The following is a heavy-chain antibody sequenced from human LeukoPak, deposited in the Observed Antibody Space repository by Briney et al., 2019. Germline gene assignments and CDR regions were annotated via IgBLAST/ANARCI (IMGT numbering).Heavy chain of an antibody. CDR1: GGSISSGDFY. V-gene: IGHV4-39*01. J-gene: IGHJ5*02. CDR3: ARHRTYDSTDP. D-gene: IGHD3-22*01. CDR2: IHYTGST. Sequence: SETLSLTCSVSGGSISSGDFYWGWIRQPPGKGLEWIGNIHYTGSTFYKSSLKSRLTISVDTSKNQFSLKLSSVTAADTAAYYCARHRTYDSTDPWGQGTLVTVSS.